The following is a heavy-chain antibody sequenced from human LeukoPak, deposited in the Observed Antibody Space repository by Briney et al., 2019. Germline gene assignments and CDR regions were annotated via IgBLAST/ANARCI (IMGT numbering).Heavy chain of an antibody. D-gene: IGHD1-26*01. CDR3: ARVPWRAVGATWALDY. CDR2: IIPIFGTA. J-gene: IGHJ4*02. V-gene: IGHV1-69*05. CDR1: GGTFSSYA. Sequence: ASVKVSCKASGGTFSSYAISWVRQAPGQGLEWMGGIIPIFGTANYAQEFQGRVTITTDESTSTAYMELSSLRSEDTAVYYCARVPWRAVGATWALDYWGQGTLVTVSS.